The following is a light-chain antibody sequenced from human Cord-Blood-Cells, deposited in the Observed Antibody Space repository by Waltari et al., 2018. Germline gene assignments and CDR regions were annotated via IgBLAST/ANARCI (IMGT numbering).Light chain of an antibody. CDR1: SRVVGGYTL. V-gene: IGLV2-23*01. Sequence: PALTHPPSLSGPPGRPITIPSTGTSRVVGGYTLFSWYQQPPGKAPNLMLDEGSKRPSGVSNRFSGSKSGNTASLTISGLQAEDEADYYCCSYAGSSTLFGGGTKLTVL. CDR3: CSYAGSSTL. J-gene: IGLJ2*01. CDR2: EGS.